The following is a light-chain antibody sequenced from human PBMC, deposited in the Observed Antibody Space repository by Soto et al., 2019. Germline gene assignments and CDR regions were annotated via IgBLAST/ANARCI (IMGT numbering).Light chain of an antibody. Sequence: ETEMTQSPATLSVSPWERVTLSCRASQSINSDLTWYQRKPGQAPRLLMYDASSLESGVPSRFGGSGSGTDFTLTISSLQPEDFATYYCHQLNSYPHSFGQGTRLEI. CDR3: HQLNSYPHS. J-gene: IGKJ5*01. CDR2: DAS. CDR1: QSINSD. V-gene: IGKV3-15*01.